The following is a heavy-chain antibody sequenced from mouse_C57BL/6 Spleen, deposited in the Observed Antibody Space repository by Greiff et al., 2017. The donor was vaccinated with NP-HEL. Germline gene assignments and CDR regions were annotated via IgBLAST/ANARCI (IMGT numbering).Heavy chain of an antibody. V-gene: IGHV1-22*01. D-gene: IGHD2-4*01. J-gene: IGHJ4*01. Sequence: EVQLQQSGPELVKPGASVKMSCKASGYTFTDYNMHWVKQSHGKSLEWIGYINPNNGGTSYNQKFKGKATLTVNKSSSTAYMELRSLTSEDSAVYYCARQRSYYDYDGDAMDYWGQGTSVTVSS. CDR2: INPNNGGT. CDR3: ARQRSYYDYDGDAMDY. CDR1: GYTFTDYN.